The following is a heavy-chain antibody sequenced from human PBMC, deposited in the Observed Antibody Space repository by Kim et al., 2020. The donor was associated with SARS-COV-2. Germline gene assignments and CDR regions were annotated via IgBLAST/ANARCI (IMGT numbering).Heavy chain of an antibody. CDR2: TYYRSKWYN. V-gene: IGHV6-1*01. D-gene: IGHD6-13*01. CDR3: ARRGVQLDRNDYFYY. Sequence: SQTLSLTCAISGDDVSHLRAAWDWVRQSPSRGLEWLGRTYYRSKWYNDYAPSVRDRITISPDTSQNQVILQLNSVTPEDTAVYYCARRGVQLDRNDYFYY. J-gene: IGHJ6*01. CDR1: GDDVSHLRAA.